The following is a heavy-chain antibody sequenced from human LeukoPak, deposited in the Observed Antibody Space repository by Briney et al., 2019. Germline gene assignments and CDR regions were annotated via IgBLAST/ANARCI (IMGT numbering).Heavy chain of an antibody. V-gene: IGHV4-61*02. Sequence: SQTLSLACTVSGDSISSGSYYWTWIRQPAGEGLEWIGRIYTSGSTKYNPSLENRVSISFDTSNNRFSLKLNSVTAADTAVYYCARDRLPVGATIVDYWGQGTLVTVSS. CDR3: ARDRLPVGATIVDY. D-gene: IGHD1-26*01. J-gene: IGHJ4*02. CDR2: IYTSGST. CDR1: GDSISSGSYY.